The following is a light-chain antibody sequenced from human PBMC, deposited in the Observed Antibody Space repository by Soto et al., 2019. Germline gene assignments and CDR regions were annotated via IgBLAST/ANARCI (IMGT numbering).Light chain of an antibody. Sequence: QSALTQPASVSGSPGQSITISCTGTSSDVGAYNYVSWYRQHPGKGPELIIYKVTDRPSGVSSRFSGSKSGNTASLTISGLQAEDEADYYCSSYTTSSTWVFGGGTKLIVL. V-gene: IGLV2-14*01. CDR1: SSDVGAYNY. CDR3: SSYTTSSTWV. CDR2: KVT. J-gene: IGLJ3*02.